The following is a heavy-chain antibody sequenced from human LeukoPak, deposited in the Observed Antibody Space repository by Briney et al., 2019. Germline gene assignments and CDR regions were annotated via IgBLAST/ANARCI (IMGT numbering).Heavy chain of an antibody. D-gene: IGHD3-9*01. V-gene: IGHV3-21*01. Sequence: GGSLRLSCAASGFTFSSYSMNWVRQAPGKGLEWVSSISSSSSYIYYADSVKGRFTISRDNAKNSLYLQMNSLRAEDTAVYYCARGGTSYDILTGYYWDYWGQGTLVTVSS. CDR1: GFTFSSYS. CDR3: ARGGTSYDILTGYYWDY. J-gene: IGHJ4*02. CDR2: ISSSSSYI.